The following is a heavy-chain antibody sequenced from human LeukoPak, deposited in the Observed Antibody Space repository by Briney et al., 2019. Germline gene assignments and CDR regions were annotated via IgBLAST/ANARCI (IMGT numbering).Heavy chain of an antibody. CDR1: GYSFTSYW. CDR3: ARRRYCSSTSCRGFFDY. J-gene: IGHJ4*02. Sequence: GESLKISCKGSGYSFTSYWIGWVRQMPGKGLEWMGIIYPGDSDARYSPSFQGQVTISADKSISTAYLQWSSLKASDTAMYYCARRRYCSSTSCRGFFDYWGQGTLVTVSS. V-gene: IGHV5-51*01. CDR2: IYPGDSDA. D-gene: IGHD2-2*01.